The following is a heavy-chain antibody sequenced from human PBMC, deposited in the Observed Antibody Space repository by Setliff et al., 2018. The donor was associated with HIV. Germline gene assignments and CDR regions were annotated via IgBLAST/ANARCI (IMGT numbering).Heavy chain of an antibody. CDR3: ARLSDTAMASFDS. Sequence: PSETLSLTCSVSGGSLSGYHWSWIRQPPGKGLEWIGYFYKSGSTNSGPSFKSRVSMSGDTSKNQLSLKVTSVTAADTAVYYCARLSDTAMASFDSWGQGTQVTVSS. D-gene: IGHD5-18*01. CDR2: FYKSGST. CDR1: GGSLSGYH. J-gene: IGHJ4*02. V-gene: IGHV4-59*08.